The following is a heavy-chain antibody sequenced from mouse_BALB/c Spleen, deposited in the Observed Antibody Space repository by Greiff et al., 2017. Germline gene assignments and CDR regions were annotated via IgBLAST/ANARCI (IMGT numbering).Heavy chain of an antibody. Sequence: EVQLHQSGTVLARPGASVKMSCKASGYTFTSYWMHWVKQRPGQGLEWIGAIYPGNSDTSYNQKFKGKAKLTAVTSTSTAYMELSSLTNEDSAVYYCNYYGSSYFDYWGQGTTLTVSS. D-gene: IGHD1-1*01. J-gene: IGHJ2*01. V-gene: IGHV1-5*01. CDR1: GYTFTSYW. CDR3: NYYGSSYFDY. CDR2: IYPGNSDT.